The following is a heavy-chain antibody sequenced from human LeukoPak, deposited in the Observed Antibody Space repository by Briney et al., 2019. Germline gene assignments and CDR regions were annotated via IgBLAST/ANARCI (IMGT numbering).Heavy chain of an antibody. CDR3: AKDGYYGELDQTGGWFDP. D-gene: IGHD3-10*01. Sequence: PGGSLRLSCGASGFRFDDYAMHWVRQAPGKGLEWVSGISWNSDTTAYADSVKGRFTISRDNAKNSLSLQMSSLKPEDTALYYCAKDGYYGELDQTGGWFDPWGQGTLVIVSS. CDR1: GFRFDDYA. CDR2: ISWNSDTT. J-gene: IGHJ5*02. V-gene: IGHV3-9*01.